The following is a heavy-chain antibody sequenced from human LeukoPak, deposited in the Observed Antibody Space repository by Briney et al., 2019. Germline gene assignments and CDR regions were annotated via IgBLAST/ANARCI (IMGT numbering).Heavy chain of an antibody. CDR2: ISGSGGST. D-gene: IGHD6-19*01. V-gene: IGHV3-23*01. CDR3: ANNQLLAGSFDY. J-gene: IGHJ4*02. Sequence: GGSLRLSCAASGFTFSSYAMGWVRQAPGKGLEWVSAISGSGGSTYYADSVKGRFTISRDNSKNTLYLQMNSLRAEDTAVYYCANNQLLAGSFDYWGQGTLVTVSS. CDR1: GFTFSSYA.